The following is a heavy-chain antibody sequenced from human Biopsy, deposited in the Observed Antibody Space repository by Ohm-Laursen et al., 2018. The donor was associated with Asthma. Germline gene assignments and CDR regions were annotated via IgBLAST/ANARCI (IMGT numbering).Heavy chain of an antibody. V-gene: IGHV5-51*01. CDR2: IYPGDSDT. J-gene: IGHJ1*01. CDR3: ARLTCSGGSCYSGDFQH. D-gene: IGHD2-15*01. Sequence: ESLQISCKGSGYSFTSYWIGWVRQMPGKGLEWMGIIYPGDSDTRYSPSFQGQVTISADKSISTAYLQWSSLKASDTAMYYCARLTCSGGSCYSGDFQHWGQGTLVTVSS. CDR1: GYSFTSYW.